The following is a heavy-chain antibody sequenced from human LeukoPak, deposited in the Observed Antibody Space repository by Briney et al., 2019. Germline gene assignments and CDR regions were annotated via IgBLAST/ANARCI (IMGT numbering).Heavy chain of an antibody. D-gene: IGHD3-9*01. J-gene: IGHJ4*02. Sequence: PSETLSLTCSVSGGFISSRSFYWAWIRQPPGKGLEWIGSFYYSGSTYYNPSLRSRVTISVDTSKNQFSLKLSSVTAADTAVYYCARGYYDILTGPHPHFDYWGQGTLVTVSS. CDR3: ARGYYDILTGPHPHFDY. CDR1: GGFISSRSFY. V-gene: IGHV4-39*07. CDR2: FYYSGST.